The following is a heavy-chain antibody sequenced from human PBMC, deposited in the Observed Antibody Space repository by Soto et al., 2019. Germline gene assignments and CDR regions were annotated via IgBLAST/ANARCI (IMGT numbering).Heavy chain of an antibody. CDR3: ARGDSSGYYFLFDY. CDR2: IYYSGST. D-gene: IGHD3-22*01. CDR1: GGSISSYY. J-gene: IGHJ4*02. Sequence: PSETLSLTCTVSGGSISSYYWSWIRQPPGKGLEWIGYIYYSGSTNYNPSLKSRVTISVDTSKNQFSLKLSSVTAADTAVYYCARGDSSGYYFLFDYWGQGTLVTVSS. V-gene: IGHV4-59*01.